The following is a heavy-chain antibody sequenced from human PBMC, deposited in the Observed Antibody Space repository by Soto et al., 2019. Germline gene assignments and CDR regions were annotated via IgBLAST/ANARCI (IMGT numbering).Heavy chain of an antibody. J-gene: IGHJ6*02. D-gene: IGHD6-6*01. V-gene: IGHV1-69*12. CDR3: ASRKWVSSSSLYYYYGMDV. Sequence: QVQLVQSGAEVKKPGSSVKVSCKASGGTFSSYAISWVRQAPGQGLEWMGGIIPIFGTANYAQKFQGRGTITADESTSTAYMELSSLRSEDTAVYYCASRKWVSSSSLYYYYGMDVWGQGTTGTVSS. CDR1: GGTFSSYA. CDR2: IIPIFGTA.